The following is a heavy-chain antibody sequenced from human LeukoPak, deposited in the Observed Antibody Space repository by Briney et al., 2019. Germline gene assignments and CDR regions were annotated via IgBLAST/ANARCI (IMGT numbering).Heavy chain of an antibody. D-gene: IGHD5-12*01. J-gene: IGHJ4*02. CDR3: ARGPSGYYYFED. CDR1: GFTFSSYS. V-gene: IGHV3-48*04. CDR2: ISSSSTI. Sequence: GGSLRLSCAASGFTFSSYSMNWVRQAPGKGLEWVSYISSSSTIYYADSVKGRFTISRDNAKNSLYLQMNSLRAEDTALYYCARGPSGYYYFEDWGQGTLVTVPS.